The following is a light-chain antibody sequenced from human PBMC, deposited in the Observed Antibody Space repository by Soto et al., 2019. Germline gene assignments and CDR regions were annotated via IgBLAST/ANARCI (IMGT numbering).Light chain of an antibody. CDR2: GAS. CDR1: QSAFSSY. Sequence: LTQSPGTLSLSPRERATLSCRASQSAFSSYLAWFLKKPGKAPRLLISGASSRATGVPDMFSGSGSGTDFTLTISRLEPEDFAVYYCLQYGSSPWTLGQGTKVEIK. J-gene: IGKJ1*01. V-gene: IGKV3-20*01. CDR3: LQYGSSPWT.